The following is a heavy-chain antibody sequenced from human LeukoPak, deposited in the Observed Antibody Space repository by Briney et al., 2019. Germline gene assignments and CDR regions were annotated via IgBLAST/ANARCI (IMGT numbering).Heavy chain of an antibody. J-gene: IGHJ4*02. CDR1: GFTLSNYD. Sequence: PGGSLRLSCAASGFTLSNYDMNWVRQAPGKGLEWVSSISGGGDKATYAESVRGRFTVSRDSSRNTVYLQMNSLRAEDTAFYFCARGPYLRLGSGSFFDYWGQGTLGTVSS. CDR2: ISGGGDKA. V-gene: IGHV3-23*01. CDR3: ARGPYLRLGSGSFFDY. D-gene: IGHD1-26*01.